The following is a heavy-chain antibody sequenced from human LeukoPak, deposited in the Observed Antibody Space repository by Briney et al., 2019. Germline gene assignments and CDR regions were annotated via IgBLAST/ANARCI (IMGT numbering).Heavy chain of an antibody. D-gene: IGHD2-15*01. CDR3: ARGVLSGYCSGGSCVYFDY. V-gene: IGHV1-18*01. Sequence: ASVTVSCKASGYTFSSYGTSWVRQAPGQGLEWMGWISAYNGNTNYAQKLQGRVTMTTDTSASTAYMELRSLRSDDTAVYYCARGVLSGYCSGGSCVYFDYWGQGTLVTVSS. CDR1: GYTFSSYG. CDR2: ISAYNGNT. J-gene: IGHJ4*02.